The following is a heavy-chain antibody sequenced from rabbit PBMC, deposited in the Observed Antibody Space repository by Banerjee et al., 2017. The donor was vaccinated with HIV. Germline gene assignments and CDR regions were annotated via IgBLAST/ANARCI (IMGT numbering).Heavy chain of an antibody. Sequence: QSVEESGGDLVKPGGTLTLTCTVSGFSLSSYAMSWVRQAVGKGPEWIGYITYGGSAYYASWVIGRFPLPRHNAQNTLYLQLNSLTAADTATYFCVRGSISGTDYNLWGQGTLVTVS. V-gene: IGHV1S28*01. CDR1: GFSLSSYA. CDR3: VRGSISGTDYNL. CDR2: ITYGGSA. D-gene: IGHD1-1*01. J-gene: IGHJ3*01.